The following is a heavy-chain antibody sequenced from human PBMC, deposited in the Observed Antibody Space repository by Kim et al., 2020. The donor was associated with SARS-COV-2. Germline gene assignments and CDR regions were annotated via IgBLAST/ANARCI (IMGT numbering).Heavy chain of an antibody. V-gene: IGHV1-46*01. CDR1: GYTFTSYY. CDR3: ARDVIEVADTKGAFDI. CDR2: INPSGGST. J-gene: IGHJ3*02. Sequence: ASVKVSCKASGYTFTSYYMHWVRQAPGQGLEWMGIINPSGGSTSYAQKFQGRVTMTRDTSTSTVYMELSSLRSEDTAVYYCARDVIEVADTKGAFDIWGQGTMVTVSS. D-gene: IGHD6-19*01.